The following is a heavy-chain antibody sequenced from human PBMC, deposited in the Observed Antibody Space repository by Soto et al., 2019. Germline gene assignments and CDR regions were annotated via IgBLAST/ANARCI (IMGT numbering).Heavy chain of an antibody. CDR3: ARGIVVKGYFDY. J-gene: IGHJ4*02. D-gene: IGHD2-21*01. CDR1: GFTFSSYA. CDR2: ISYDGSNK. V-gene: IGHV3-30-3*01. Sequence: QVQLVESGGGVVQPGRSLRLSCAASGFTFSSYAMHWVRQAPGKGLEWVAVISYDGSNKYYEDSVKGRFTISRDNSKNTLYLQMNSLRAEDTDVYYCARGIVVKGYFDYWGQGTLVTVSS.